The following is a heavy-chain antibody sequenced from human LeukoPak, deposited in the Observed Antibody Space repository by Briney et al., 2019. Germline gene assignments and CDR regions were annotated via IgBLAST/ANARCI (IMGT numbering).Heavy chain of an antibody. D-gene: IGHD6-13*01. V-gene: IGHV1-69*06. CDR1: GGTFSSYA. Sequence: ASVKVSCKASGGTFSSYAISWVRQAPGQGLEWMGGIIPIFGTANYAQKFQGRVTITADKSTSTAYMELRSLRSDDTAVYYCARDLAAAGTSDYWGQGTLVTVSS. J-gene: IGHJ4*02. CDR2: IIPIFGTA. CDR3: ARDLAAAGTSDY.